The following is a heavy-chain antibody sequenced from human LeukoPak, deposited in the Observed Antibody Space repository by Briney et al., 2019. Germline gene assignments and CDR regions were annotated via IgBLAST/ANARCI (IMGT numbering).Heavy chain of an antibody. V-gene: IGHV1-2*02. D-gene: IGHD4-17*01. Sequence: GASVKVSCRASGYTFTGYYIHWVRQAPGQGLEWMGWLNPNSGVTNYAQKFQDRVTMTRDRSISTAYMELTRLRSDDTALCYCARGVTTTPTFDSWGQGTLVTVSS. CDR3: ARGVTTTPTFDS. CDR2: LNPNSGVT. J-gene: IGHJ4*02. CDR1: GYTFTGYY.